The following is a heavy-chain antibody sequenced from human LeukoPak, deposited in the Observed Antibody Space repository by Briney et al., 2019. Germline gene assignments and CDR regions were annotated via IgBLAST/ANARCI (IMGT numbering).Heavy chain of an antibody. J-gene: IGHJ5*02. CDR3: AKVIYYYDSSGYRRPSWFDP. V-gene: IGHV3-74*01. CDR2: INSDGSTT. CDR1: GFTFSSYW. Sequence: GGSLRLSCAASGFTFSSYWMLWVRQAPGKGLVWVSRINSDGSTTIYADSVKGRFTISRDNAKNTLYLQMNSLRAEDTAVYYCAKVIYYYDSSGYRRPSWFDPWGQGTLVTVSS. D-gene: IGHD3-22*01.